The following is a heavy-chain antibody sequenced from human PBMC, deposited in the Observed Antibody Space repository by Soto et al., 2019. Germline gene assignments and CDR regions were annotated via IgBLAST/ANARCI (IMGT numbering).Heavy chain of an antibody. CDR3: AKVTKRAAAGRYEYYKYGMDV. CDR2: ISGSGGSS. CDR1: GFAFSTYA. D-gene: IGHD6-13*01. Sequence: EVQLLESGGALEHPGGSLRLSCAASGFAFSTYAMTWVRQAPGKGLEWVSVISGSGGSSYYAASVKCRFTISRDNSKNTLYLQMNGPRAEDTALYYCAKVTKRAAAGRYEYYKYGMDVWGQGTTVTVSS. V-gene: IGHV3-23*01. J-gene: IGHJ6*02.